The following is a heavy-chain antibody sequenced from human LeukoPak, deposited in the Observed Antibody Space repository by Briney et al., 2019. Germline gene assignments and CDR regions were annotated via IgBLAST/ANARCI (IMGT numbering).Heavy chain of an antibody. CDR2: IYHSGST. CDR1: GYSISSGYY. Sequence: SETLSLTCTVSGYSISSGYYWGWIRQPPGKGLEWIGSIYHSGSTYYNPSLKSRVTISVDTSKNQFSLKLSSVTAADTAVYYCANSGLNRFEYWGQGALVTVSS. D-gene: IGHD2-15*01. J-gene: IGHJ4*02. V-gene: IGHV4-38-2*02. CDR3: ANSGLNRFEY.